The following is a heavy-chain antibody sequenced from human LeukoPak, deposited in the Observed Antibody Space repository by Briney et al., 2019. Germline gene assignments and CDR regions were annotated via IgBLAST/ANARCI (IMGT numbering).Heavy chain of an antibody. V-gene: IGHV3-23*01. CDR1: GFTFGSYA. CDR2: ISGSGGST. Sequence: GGSLRLSCAASGFTFGSYAMSWVRQAPGKGLEWVSAISGSGGSTYYADSVKGRFTISRDNSKNTLYLQMNSLRAEDTAVYYCAKDVSREQYYDFWSGYYNLVGYYFDYWGQGTLVTVSS. CDR3: AKDVSREQYYDFWSGYYNLVGYYFDY. J-gene: IGHJ4*02. D-gene: IGHD3-3*01.